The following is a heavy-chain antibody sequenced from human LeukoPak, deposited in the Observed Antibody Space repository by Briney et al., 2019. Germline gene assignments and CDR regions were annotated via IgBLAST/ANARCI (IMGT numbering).Heavy chain of an antibody. J-gene: IGHJ4*02. CDR1: GGTFSSYT. Sequence: SVKVSCKASGGTFSSYTISWVRQAPGQGLEWMGGIISILGIANYAQKFQGRVTITADKSTSTAYMELSSLRSEDTAVYYCARDRRDGYNYLMAFDYWGQGTLVTVSS. D-gene: IGHD5-24*01. V-gene: IGHV1-69*10. CDR3: ARDRRDGYNYLMAFDY. CDR2: IISILGIA.